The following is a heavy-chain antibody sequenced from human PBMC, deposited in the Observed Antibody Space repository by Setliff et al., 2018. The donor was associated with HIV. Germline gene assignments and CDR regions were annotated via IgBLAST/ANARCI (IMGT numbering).Heavy chain of an antibody. J-gene: IGHJ6*04. V-gene: IGHV5-51*01. CDR2: IFPLDSET. D-gene: IGHD2-21*01. CDR1: EYFFRTSW. CDR3: TRHPLQPEVSGYFYLMDV. Sequence: SLKISCKGPEYFFRTSWIGWVRQLPGKGLEWVAVIFPLDSETRYNPSLEGHVTISVDKSINTAYLQWSSLRASDTAVYYCTRHPLQPEVSGYFYLMDVWGTGTTVTVSS.